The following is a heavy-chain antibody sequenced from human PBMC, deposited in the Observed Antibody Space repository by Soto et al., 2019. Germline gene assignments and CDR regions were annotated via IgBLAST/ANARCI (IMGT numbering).Heavy chain of an antibody. D-gene: IGHD3-22*01. CDR1: GFTLSRHT. V-gene: IGHV3-21*01. CDR2: IGSRTSDI. J-gene: IGHJ3*02. Sequence: GGSLRLSCAASGFTLSRHTMNWVRQAPGKGLEWVSFIGSRTSDIYYADSVKGRFTTSRDNAKNSLYLDLTRLRAEDTAVYFCVRDYYDTSGYPNTFDMWGQGTMVTVSS. CDR3: VRDYYDTSGYPNTFDM.